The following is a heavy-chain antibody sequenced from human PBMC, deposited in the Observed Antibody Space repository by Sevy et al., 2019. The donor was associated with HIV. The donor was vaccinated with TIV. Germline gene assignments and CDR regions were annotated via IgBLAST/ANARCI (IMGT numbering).Heavy chain of an antibody. CDR3: ARGVKGYPVYQSGWYFDY. CDR2: ISSSGSYI. V-gene: IGHV3-21*01. J-gene: IGHJ4*02. D-gene: IGHD6-19*01. CDR1: GFTFSSYS. Sequence: GGSLRLSCAASGFTFSSYSMNWVRQAPGKGLEWVSSISSSGSYIYYADSVKGRFTISRDNAKNSLYLQMNSLRAEDTAVYYCARGVKGYPVYQSGWYFDYWGQGTLVTVSS.